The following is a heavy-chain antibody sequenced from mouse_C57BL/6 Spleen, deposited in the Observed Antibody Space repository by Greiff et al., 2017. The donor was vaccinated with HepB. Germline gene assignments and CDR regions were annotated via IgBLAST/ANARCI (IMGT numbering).Heavy chain of an antibody. CDR3: ARSGYYGSSYYFDY. Sequence: QVQLKESGAELVKPGASVKISCKASGYAFSSYWMNWVKQRPGKGLEWIGQIYPGDGDTNYNGKFKGKATLTADKSSSTAYMQLSSLTSEDSAVYFWARSGYYGSSYYFDYWGQGTTLTVSS. D-gene: IGHD1-1*01. V-gene: IGHV1-80*01. J-gene: IGHJ2*01. CDR1: GYAFSSYW. CDR2: IYPGDGDT.